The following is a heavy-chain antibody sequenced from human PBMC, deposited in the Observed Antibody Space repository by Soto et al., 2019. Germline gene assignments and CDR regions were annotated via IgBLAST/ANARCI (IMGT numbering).Heavy chain of an antibody. V-gene: IGHV3-23*01. CDR2: ISGSGGST. CDR1: GFTFSSYA. CDR3: AKGGSYYYDSSGYPAADNWFDP. D-gene: IGHD3-22*01. Sequence: GGSLRLSCAASGFTFSSYAMSWVRQAPGKGLEWVSAISGSGGSTYYADSVKGRFTISRDNSKNTLYLQMNSLRAEDTAVYYCAKGGSYYYDSSGYPAADNWFDPWGQGTLVTVSS. J-gene: IGHJ5*02.